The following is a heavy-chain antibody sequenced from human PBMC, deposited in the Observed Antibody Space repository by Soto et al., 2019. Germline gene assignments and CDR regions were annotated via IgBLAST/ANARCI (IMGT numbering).Heavy chain of an antibody. CDR3: ARDNDILTGYYTNWFDP. Sequence: ASVKVSCKASGYTFTSYGISWVRQAPGQGLEWMGWISAYNGNTNYAQKLQGRVTMTTDTSTSTAYMELRSLRSDDTAVYYCARDNDILTGYYTNWFDPWGQGTLVTVSS. J-gene: IGHJ5*02. CDR1: GYTFTSYG. V-gene: IGHV1-18*04. CDR2: ISAYNGNT. D-gene: IGHD3-9*01.